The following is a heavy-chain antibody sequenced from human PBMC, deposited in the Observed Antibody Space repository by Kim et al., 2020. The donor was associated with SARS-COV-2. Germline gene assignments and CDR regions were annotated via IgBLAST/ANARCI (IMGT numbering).Heavy chain of an antibody. V-gene: IGHV3-21*01. D-gene: IGHD4-17*01. Sequence: GGSLRLSCAASGFTFSSYSMNWVRQAPGKGLEWVSSISSSSSYIYYADSVKGRFTISRDNAKNSLYLQMNSLRAEDTAVYYCARDMTTVVKIFDYWGQGTLVTVSS. CDR2: ISSSSSYI. CDR1: GFTFSSYS. J-gene: IGHJ4*02. CDR3: ARDMTTVVKIFDY.